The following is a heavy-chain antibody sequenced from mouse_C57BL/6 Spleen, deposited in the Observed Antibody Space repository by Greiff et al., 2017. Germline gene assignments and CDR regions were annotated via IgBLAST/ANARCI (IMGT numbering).Heavy chain of an antibody. D-gene: IGHD3-2*02. CDR3: ARKQLRLRRYYFDY. V-gene: IGHV1-82*01. CDR2: IYPGDGDT. J-gene: IGHJ2*01. Sequence: VKLVESGPELVKPGASVKISCKASGYAFSSSWMNWVKQRPGKGLEWIGRIYPGDGDTNYNGKFKGKATLTADKSSSTAYMQLSSLTSEDSAVYFCARKQLRLRRYYFDYWGQGTTLTVSS. CDR1: GYAFSSSW.